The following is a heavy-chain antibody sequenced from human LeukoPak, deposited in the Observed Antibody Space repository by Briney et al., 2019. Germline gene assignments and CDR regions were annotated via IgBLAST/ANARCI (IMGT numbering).Heavy chain of an antibody. CDR1: GFTFITSA. CDR2: ISGSGDRT. J-gene: IGHJ4*02. V-gene: IGHV3-23*01. D-gene: IGHD3-10*01. Sequence: GETLRLSCAASGFTFITSAMSWVRQAPGKGLEWVSAISGSGDRTYCADSVKGRFTVSRDTSKNTLFLQLNSLRAEDTAVYYCAKLLRGVVVPYYDWWGQGTLVTVSS. CDR3: AKLLRGVVVPYYDW.